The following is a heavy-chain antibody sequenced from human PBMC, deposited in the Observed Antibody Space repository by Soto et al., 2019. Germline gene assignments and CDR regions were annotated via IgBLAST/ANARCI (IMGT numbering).Heavy chain of an antibody. CDR2: IYYSGST. CDR1: GGSFSSGGYW. Sequence: SETLSLTCAVYGGSFSSGGYWWSWIRQHPGKGLEWIGSIYYSGSTYYNPSLKSRVTISVDTSKNQFSLKLSSVTAADTAVYSCARRSSGTRFEPWGQGTLVTVSS. J-gene: IGHJ5*02. V-gene: IGHV4-39*01. D-gene: IGHD3-10*01. CDR3: ARRSSGTRFEP.